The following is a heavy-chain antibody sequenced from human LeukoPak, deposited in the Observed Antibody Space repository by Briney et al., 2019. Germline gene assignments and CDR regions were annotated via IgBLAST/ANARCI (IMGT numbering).Heavy chain of an antibody. CDR1: GGSISSGGYS. D-gene: IGHD2-15*01. CDR2: IYHSGST. CDR3: ARCSQGGLNFDY. J-gene: IGHJ4*02. Sequence: PSETLSLTCAVSGGSISSGGYSWSWIRQPPGKGLEWIGYIYHSGSTYYNPSLKSRVTISVDRSKNQFSLKLSSVTAADTAVYYCARCSQGGLNFDYWGQGTLVTVSS. V-gene: IGHV4-30-2*01.